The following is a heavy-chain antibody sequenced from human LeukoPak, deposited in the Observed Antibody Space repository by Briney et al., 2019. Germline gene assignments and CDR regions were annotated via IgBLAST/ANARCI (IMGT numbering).Heavy chain of an antibody. V-gene: IGHV4-61*02. J-gene: IGHJ3*02. D-gene: IGHD3-22*01. Sequence: SETLSLTCTVSGDSISSSSYYWSWIRQPAGKGLEWIGRIYTSGSTNYNPSLKSRVTISVDTSKNQFSLKLSSVTAADTAVYYCARASLYYDSSGYAFDIWGQGTMVTVSS. CDR3: ARASLYYDSSGYAFDI. CDR2: IYTSGST. CDR1: GDSISSSSYY.